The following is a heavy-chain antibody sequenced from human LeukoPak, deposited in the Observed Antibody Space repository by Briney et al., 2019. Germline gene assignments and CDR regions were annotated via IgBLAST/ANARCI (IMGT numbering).Heavy chain of an antibody. D-gene: IGHD2-15*01. CDR1: GGTFSTYA. Sequence: SVKVSCKASGGTFSTYAISWVRQAPGQGLEWMGGIIPISGSAKYTQKFQGRVTITTDESTNTAYMELHSLRSEDTAVYYCATTMGYLDYCSGGTCYSMLDWGQGTLVTVFS. J-gene: IGHJ4*02. CDR3: ATTMGYLDYCSGGTCYSMLD. CDR2: IIPISGSA. V-gene: IGHV1-69*05.